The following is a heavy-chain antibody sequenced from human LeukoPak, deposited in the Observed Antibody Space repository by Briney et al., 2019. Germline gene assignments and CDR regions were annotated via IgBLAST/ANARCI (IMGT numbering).Heavy chain of an antibody. CDR1: GGSISSSNW. Sequence: SETLSLTCAVSGGSISSSNWWSWVRRPPGKGLEWIGEIYHSGSTNYNPSLKSRVTISVDKSKNQFSLKLSSVTAADTAVYYCARGIIVVGATNWFDPWGQGTLVTVSS. D-gene: IGHD1-26*01. CDR3: ARGIIVVGATNWFDP. J-gene: IGHJ5*02. CDR2: IYHSGST. V-gene: IGHV4-4*02.